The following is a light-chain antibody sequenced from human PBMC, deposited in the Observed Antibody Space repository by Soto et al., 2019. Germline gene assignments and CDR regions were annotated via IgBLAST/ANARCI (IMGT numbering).Light chain of an antibody. CDR3: QQADSFPT. CDR2: AAS. J-gene: IGKJ4*01. V-gene: IGKV1D-12*01. Sequence: DIQMTQSASSVSASLGDRVTITCRASQVISSWLVWYQQKPGKAPKLLIYAASSLQSGVPSRFSGSASGTDFTLTISSLKPEDFATYYCQQADSFPTFGGGTKVDIK. CDR1: QVISSW.